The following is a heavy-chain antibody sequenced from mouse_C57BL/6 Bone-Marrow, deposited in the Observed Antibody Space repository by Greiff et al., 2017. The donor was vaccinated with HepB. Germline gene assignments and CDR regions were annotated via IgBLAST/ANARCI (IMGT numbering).Heavy chain of an antibody. Sequence: VQLQESGAELVRPGTSVKVSCKASGYAFTNYLIEWVKQRPGQGLEWIGVINSGSGGTNYNEKFKGKATLTADKSSSTAYMRLSSLTSEDSAVYFCARGDYYSKGAWFAYWGQGTLVTVSA. J-gene: IGHJ3*01. CDR2: INSGSGGT. CDR1: GYAFTNYL. D-gene: IGHD2-5*01. V-gene: IGHV1-54*01. CDR3: ARGDYYSKGAWFAY.